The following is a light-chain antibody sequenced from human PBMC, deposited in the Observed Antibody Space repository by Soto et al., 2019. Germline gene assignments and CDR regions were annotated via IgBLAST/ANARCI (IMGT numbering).Light chain of an antibody. J-gene: IGKJ1*01. Sequence: EIVMTQSPATLSVSPGERATLSCRASQSVSFNVAWYQQKPGQAPRLLIYGASTRATGIPARFSGSGSGTDFSLTISSLQSEDFAAYYCQQYNSWPPGTFGQGTKVDIK. V-gene: IGKV3-15*01. CDR3: QQYNSWPPGT. CDR2: GAS. CDR1: QSVSFN.